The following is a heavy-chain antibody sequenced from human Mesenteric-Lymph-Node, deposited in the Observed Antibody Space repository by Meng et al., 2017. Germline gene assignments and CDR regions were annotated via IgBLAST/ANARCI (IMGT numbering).Heavy chain of an antibody. Sequence: VQLVPSGSGFKKPGASVRGSCKASGDTFTRYSTNWFRQAPGQGLEWMGWINTKTGNPTYAQGFTGRFVFSLDTSVSTAHLHISTLTPEDTAVYYCATTGGGFHYWGQGTLVTVSS. CDR1: GDTFTRYS. D-gene: IGHD2-8*02. V-gene: IGHV7-4-1*02. CDR2: INTKTGNP. J-gene: IGHJ4*02. CDR3: ATTGGGFHY.